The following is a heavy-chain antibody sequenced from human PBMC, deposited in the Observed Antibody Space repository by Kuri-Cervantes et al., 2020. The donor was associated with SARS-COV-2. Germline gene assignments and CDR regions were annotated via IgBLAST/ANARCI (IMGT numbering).Heavy chain of an antibody. CDR3: ARAGRWLQSTPFDY. CDR2: ISYDETYK. J-gene: IGHJ4*02. CDR1: GFSFSMYW. V-gene: IGHV3-30*03. D-gene: IGHD5-24*01. Sequence: GESLKISCAASGFSFSMYWMSWVRQAPGKGLEWVALISYDETYKYYADSVEGRFTISRDNSENTLYLQMNSLRAEDTAMYYCARAGRWLQSTPFDYWGQGTLVTVSS.